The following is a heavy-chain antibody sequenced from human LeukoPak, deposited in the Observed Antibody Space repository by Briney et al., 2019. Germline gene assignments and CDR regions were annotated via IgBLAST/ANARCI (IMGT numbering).Heavy chain of an antibody. J-gene: IGHJ4*02. D-gene: IGHD3-22*01. CDR1: GYTFTSYY. CDR3: ARMYYYDSSPWGFDY. CDR2: INPSGGST. V-gene: IGHV1-46*01. Sequence: ASVKVSCKASGYTFTSYYMHWVRQAPGQGREWMGIINPSGGSTTYAQKFQGRVTMTRDTSTSTVYMELSSLRSEDTAVYYCARMYYYDSSPWGFDYWGQGTLVTVSS.